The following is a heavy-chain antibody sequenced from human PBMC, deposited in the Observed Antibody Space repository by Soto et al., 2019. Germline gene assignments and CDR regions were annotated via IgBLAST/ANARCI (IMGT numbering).Heavy chain of an antibody. Sequence: QVQLVQSGAAVKKPGASVKVSCKASGFSFTGYYIHWLRQAPGQGIEWMGWINAHSGGTEYAQKLQGRVTLTRDTSIATAYLTLPSLPSDDTALYDCAKDVTRQLAYGLDPWGQGTHVTVSS. V-gene: IGHV1-2*02. CDR1: GFSFTGYY. J-gene: IGHJ5*02. D-gene: IGHD6-6*01. CDR2: INAHSGGT. CDR3: AKDVTRQLAYGLDP.